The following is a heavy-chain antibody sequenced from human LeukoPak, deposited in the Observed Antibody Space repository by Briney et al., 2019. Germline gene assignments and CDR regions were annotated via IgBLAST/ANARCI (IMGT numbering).Heavy chain of an antibody. CDR2: IWYDGSNK. J-gene: IGHJ2*01. CDR3: ARTDYGDSHWYFDL. V-gene: IGHV3-33*01. CDR1: GFTFSSCG. D-gene: IGHD4-17*01. Sequence: GRSLRLSCAASGFTFSSCGMHWVRQAPGKGLEWVAVIWYDGSNKYYADSVKGRFTISRDNSKNTLYLQMNSLRAEDTAVYYCARTDYGDSHWYFDLWGRGTLVTVSS.